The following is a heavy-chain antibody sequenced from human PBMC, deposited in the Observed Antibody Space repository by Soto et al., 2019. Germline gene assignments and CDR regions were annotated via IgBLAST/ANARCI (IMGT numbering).Heavy chain of an antibody. J-gene: IGHJ4*02. V-gene: IGHV4-59*11. CDR3: TRANWYSEY. CDR1: GGSISNHY. CDR2: SYYNGNT. Sequence: QVQLQESGPGLVKPSETLSLTCTVSGGSISNHYWSWIRQPPGKGLEWIGYSYYNGNTNYNPPLKSRVTMSVDTSKNQISLKLSSVTAAATAVYYCTRANWYSEYWGQGTLVTVSS. D-gene: IGHD7-27*01.